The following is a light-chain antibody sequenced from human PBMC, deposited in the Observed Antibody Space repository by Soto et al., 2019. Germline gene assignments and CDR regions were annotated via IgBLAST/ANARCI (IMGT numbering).Light chain of an antibody. V-gene: IGLV1-44*01. CDR3: AAWDDSLNGWV. Sequence: QSVLTQAPSASGTPGQRVTISCSGSSSNIGSNTVTWYQQVPGTPPKLLIYSNDQRPSGVPDRFSGSKSGTSASLAIAGRQTEDEADYYCAAWDDSLNGWVFGGGTKLTVL. CDR2: SND. J-gene: IGLJ3*02. CDR1: SSNIGSNT.